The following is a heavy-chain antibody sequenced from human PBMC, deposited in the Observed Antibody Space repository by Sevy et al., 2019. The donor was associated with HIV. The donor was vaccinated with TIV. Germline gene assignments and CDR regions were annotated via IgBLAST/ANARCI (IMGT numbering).Heavy chain of an antibody. CDR1: GGSISSYY. Sequence: SETLSLTCTVSGGSISSYYWSWIRQPPGKGLEWIGYIYYSGSTNYNPSLKSRVTISVDTSKNRFSLKLSSVTAADTAVYYCAREMGERGSYGGREYYFDYWGQGTLVTVSS. J-gene: IGHJ4*02. D-gene: IGHD1-26*01. CDR2: IYYSGST. CDR3: AREMGERGSYGGREYYFDY. V-gene: IGHV4-59*01.